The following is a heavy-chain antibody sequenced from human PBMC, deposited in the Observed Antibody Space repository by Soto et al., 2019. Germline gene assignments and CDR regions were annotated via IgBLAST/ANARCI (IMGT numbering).Heavy chain of an antibody. CDR2: TYYRSKWYN. CDR3: VRGTRSTFDI. V-gene: IGHV6-1*01. J-gene: IGHJ3*02. CDR1: GDSVSSNSAA. Sequence: PSQTLSLTCAISGDSVSSNSAAWNWIRQSPSRGLEWLGRTYYRSKWYNDYALSVKSRITINPDTSKNQFSLQLKSVTPEDAAVYYCVRGTRSTFDIWGQGTMVTVSS.